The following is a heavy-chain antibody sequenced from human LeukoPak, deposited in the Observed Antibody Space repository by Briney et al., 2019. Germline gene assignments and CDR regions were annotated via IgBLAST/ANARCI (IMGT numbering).Heavy chain of an antibody. Sequence: SVKVSCKASGGTFSSYAISWVRQAPGQGLEWMGGIIPIFGTANYAQKFQGRVTITADESTSTAYMELSSLRSEDTAVYYCARGPRITLVRGGQWYFYMDVWGKGTTVTVSS. CDR2: IIPIFGTA. V-gene: IGHV1-69*13. CDR1: GGTFSSYA. D-gene: IGHD3-10*01. CDR3: ARGPRITLVRGGQWYFYMDV. J-gene: IGHJ6*03.